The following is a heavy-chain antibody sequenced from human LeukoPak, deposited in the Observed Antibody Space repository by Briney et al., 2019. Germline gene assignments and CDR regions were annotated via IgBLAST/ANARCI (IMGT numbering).Heavy chain of an antibody. CDR3: ARDSALYCTSNTCHWGFDL. V-gene: IGHV3-7*01. D-gene: IGHD2-2*01. CDR1: GFTFGSYW. Sequence: GGSLRLSCAASGFTFGSYWMSWVRQAPGKGLEWVADIKEDGSGTYYVDSLKGRFTISRDNAMNSLYLEMNSLRAEDTAVYYCARDSALYCTSNTCHWGFDLWGQGTMVTVSS. CDR2: IKEDGSGT. J-gene: IGHJ3*01.